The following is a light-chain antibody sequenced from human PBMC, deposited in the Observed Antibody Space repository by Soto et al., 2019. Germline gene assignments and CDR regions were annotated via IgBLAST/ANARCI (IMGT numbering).Light chain of an antibody. CDR2: KAS. J-gene: IGKJ1*01. Sequence: DIQMTQSPSTLSASVRDRVTITCRASQSISSWLAWYQQKPGKAPKGLIYKASTLESGAPSRFSGSGSGTEFTLTISSLQPDDFATYYCQQYNSYSRTFGQGTKVDIK. CDR3: QQYNSYSRT. V-gene: IGKV1-5*03. CDR1: QSISSW.